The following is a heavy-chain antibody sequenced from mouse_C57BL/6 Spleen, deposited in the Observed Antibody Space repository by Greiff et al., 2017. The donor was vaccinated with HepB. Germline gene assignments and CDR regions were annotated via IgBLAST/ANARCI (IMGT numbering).Heavy chain of an antibody. V-gene: IGHV1-20*01. Sequence: EVQLQQSGPELVKPGDSVKISCKASGYSFTGYFMNWVMQSHGKSLERIGRINPYNGDTFYNQKFKGKATLTVDKSSSTAHMELRSLTSEDSAVYYCARDYSNYRHYFDYWGQGTTLTVSS. D-gene: IGHD2-5*01. CDR1: GYSFTGYF. CDR3: ARDYSNYRHYFDY. CDR2: INPYNGDT. J-gene: IGHJ2*01.